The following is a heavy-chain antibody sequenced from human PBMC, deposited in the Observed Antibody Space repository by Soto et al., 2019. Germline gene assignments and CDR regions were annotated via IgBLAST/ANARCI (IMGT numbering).Heavy chain of an antibody. CDR3: ARERGSYNWNYKGLLDY. J-gene: IGHJ4*02. CDR2: ISYDGSNK. D-gene: IGHD1-7*01. CDR1: GFTFSSYG. V-gene: IGHV3-30*03. Sequence: PGGSLRLSCAASGFTFSSYGMHWVRQAPGKGLEWVAVISYDGSNKYYADSVKGRFTISRDNSKNTLYLQMNSLRAEDTAVYYCARERGSYNWNYKGLLDYWGQGTLVTVSS.